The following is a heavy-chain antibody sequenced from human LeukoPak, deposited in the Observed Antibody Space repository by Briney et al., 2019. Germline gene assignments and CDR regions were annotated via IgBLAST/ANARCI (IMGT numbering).Heavy chain of an antibody. CDR2: ISSSGSTI. J-gene: IGHJ4*02. CDR3: AREGHTYYYDSSGYVDY. Sequence: GGSLRLSCAASGFTFSSYEMNWVRQAPGKGLEWVSYISSSGSTIYYADSVKGRFTISRDNAKNSLYLQMNSLRAEDTAVYYCAREGHTYYYDSSGYVDYWGQGTLATVSS. D-gene: IGHD3-22*01. CDR1: GFTFSSYE. V-gene: IGHV3-48*03.